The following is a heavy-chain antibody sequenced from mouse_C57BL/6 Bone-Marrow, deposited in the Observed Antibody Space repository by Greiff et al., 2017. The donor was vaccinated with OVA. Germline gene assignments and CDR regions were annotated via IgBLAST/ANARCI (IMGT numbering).Heavy chain of an antibody. D-gene: IGHD3-2*02. CDR2: ISDGGSYT. CDR3: ARDGTAQATFYYAMDY. CDR1: GFTFSSYA. V-gene: IGHV5-4*01. Sequence: EVKLQESGGGLVKPGGSLKLSCAASGFTFSSYAMSWVRQTPEKRLEWVATISDGGSYTYYPDNVKGRFTISRDNAKNNLYLQMSHLKSEDTAMYYCARDGTAQATFYYAMDYWGQGTSVTVSS. J-gene: IGHJ4*01.